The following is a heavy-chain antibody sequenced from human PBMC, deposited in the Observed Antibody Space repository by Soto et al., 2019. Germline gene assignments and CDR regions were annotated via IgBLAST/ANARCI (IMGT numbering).Heavy chain of an antibody. D-gene: IGHD1-26*01. CDR1: GFTFSSYG. CDR3: ARGDYYYGMDV. CDR2: IWYDGSNK. Sequence: QVQLVESGGGAVQPGRSLRLSCAASGFTFSSYGMHWVRQAPGKGLEWVAVIWYDGSNKYYADSVKGGFNISRDNSKNTLYLQMNSLRAEDTAVYYGARGDYYYGMDVWGQGTTVTVSS. J-gene: IGHJ6*02. V-gene: IGHV3-33*01.